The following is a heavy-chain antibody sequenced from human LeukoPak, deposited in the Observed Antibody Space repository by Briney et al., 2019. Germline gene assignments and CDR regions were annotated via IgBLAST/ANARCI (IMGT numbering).Heavy chain of an antibody. CDR2: IINDGSYT. Sequence: GGSLRLSCAASGFTFSPAWMHWVRQAPGKGLMWVSHIINDGSYTTYADSVKGRFTISRDNSKSTLCLQMNSLRAEDTAVYYCAKQLGYCSDGSCYFPYWGQGTLVTVSS. D-gene: IGHD2-15*01. CDR1: GFTFSPAW. J-gene: IGHJ4*02. CDR3: AKQLGYCSDGSCYFPY. V-gene: IGHV3-74*01.